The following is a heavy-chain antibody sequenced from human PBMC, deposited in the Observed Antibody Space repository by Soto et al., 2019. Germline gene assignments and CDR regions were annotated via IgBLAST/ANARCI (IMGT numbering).Heavy chain of an antibody. D-gene: IGHD3-22*01. J-gene: IGHJ5*02. CDR3: AKDLAGATYYYDSSGSNWFDP. CDR1: GFTFSSCG. V-gene: IGHV3-30*18. Sequence: QVQLVESGGGVVQPGRSLRLSCAASGFTFSSCGMHWVRQAPGKGLEWVAVISYDGSNKYYADSVKGRFTISRDNSKNTLYLQMNSLRAEDTAVYYCAKDLAGATYYYDSSGSNWFDPWGQGTLVTVSS. CDR2: ISYDGSNK.